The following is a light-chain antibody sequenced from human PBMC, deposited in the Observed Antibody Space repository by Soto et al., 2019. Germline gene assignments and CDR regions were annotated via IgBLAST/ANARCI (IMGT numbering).Light chain of an antibody. CDR1: QSVSNNY. Sequence: EIVLTQSPGTLSLSPGERATLSCRASQSVSNNYLAWYQQKPGQAPRLLVYGASGRATGIPDRFSGSGSGTDFTLTISRLEPEDFAVYYCQQYVSSPQTFGQGTKVEIK. CDR2: GAS. V-gene: IGKV3-20*01. CDR3: QQYVSSPQT. J-gene: IGKJ1*01.